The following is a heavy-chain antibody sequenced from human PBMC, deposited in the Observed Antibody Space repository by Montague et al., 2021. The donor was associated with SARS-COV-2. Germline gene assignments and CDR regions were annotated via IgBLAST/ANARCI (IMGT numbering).Heavy chain of an antibody. J-gene: IGHJ4*02. Sequence: PALVKPTQTLTLTCTLSGLPLNTSGLCVGWIRQPPGKALEWLALTDWXDDKYYSPSLKTRLSISKDTSKNQVVLTMANMEPVDTATYYCARIPNDSWYVSYFDYWGQGILVTVSS. V-gene: IGHV2-70*01. CDR2: TDWXDDK. D-gene: IGHD6-13*01. CDR1: GLPLNTSGLC. CDR3: ARIPNDSWYVSYFDY.